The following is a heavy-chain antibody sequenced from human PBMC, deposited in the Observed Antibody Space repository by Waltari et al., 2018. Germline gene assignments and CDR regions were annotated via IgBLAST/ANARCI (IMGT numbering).Heavy chain of an antibody. V-gene: IGHV3-23*03. CDR3: ARDNWNYLYFDY. CDR2: IYSGGTK. J-gene: IGHJ4*02. Sequence: EVQLLESGGGLVQPGGSLRLSCAASGFTFSSYAMSWVRQAPGKGLEWVSVIYSGGTKYYAEAVKGRLNISRDNAKNTLYLQMNSLRAEDTAVYYCARDNWNYLYFDYWGQGTLVTVSS. D-gene: IGHD1-7*01. CDR1: GFTFSSYA.